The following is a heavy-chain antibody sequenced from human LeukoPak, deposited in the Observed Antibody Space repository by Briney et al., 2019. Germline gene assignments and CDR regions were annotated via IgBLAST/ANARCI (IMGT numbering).Heavy chain of an antibody. CDR1: GFPFSNYF. J-gene: IGHJ1*01. Sequence: PGGSLRLSCAASGFPFSNYFMSWVRQAPGKGLEWVSGISAGGGDTYYAESVKGRFTISRGNSKNMVDLQINSLRAEDTAVYYCAEWLLNRYFHRWGQGTLVTVSS. D-gene: IGHD3-3*01. V-gene: IGHV3-23*01. CDR3: AEWLLNRYFHR. CDR2: ISAGGGDT.